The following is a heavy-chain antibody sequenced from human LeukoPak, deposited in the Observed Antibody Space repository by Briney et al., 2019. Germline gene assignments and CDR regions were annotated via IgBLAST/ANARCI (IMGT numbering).Heavy chain of an antibody. CDR2: IYYSGST. CDR1: GGSFSGYY. Sequence: KTSETLSLTCAVYGGSFSGYYWSWIRQPPGKGLEWIGYIYYSGSTYYNPSLKSRVTISVDTSKNQFSLKLSSVTAADTAVYYCVRGVWGSYRYGYWGQGTLVTVS. D-gene: IGHD3-16*02. J-gene: IGHJ4*02. CDR3: VRGVWGSYRYGY. V-gene: IGHV4-34*01.